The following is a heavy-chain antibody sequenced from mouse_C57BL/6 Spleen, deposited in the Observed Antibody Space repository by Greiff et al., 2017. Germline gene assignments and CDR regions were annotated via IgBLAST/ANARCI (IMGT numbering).Heavy chain of an antibody. CDR2: INPNNGGT. J-gene: IGHJ1*03. Sequence: VQLQQSGPELVKPGASVKIPCKASGYTFTDYNMDWVKQSHGKSLEWIGDINPNNGGTIYNQKFKGKATLTVDKSSSTAYMQLSSLTSEDSAVYYCARGEILPGYFDVWGTGTTVTVSS. CDR1: GYTFTDYN. V-gene: IGHV1-18*01. CDR3: ARGEILPGYFDV. D-gene: IGHD1-1*01.